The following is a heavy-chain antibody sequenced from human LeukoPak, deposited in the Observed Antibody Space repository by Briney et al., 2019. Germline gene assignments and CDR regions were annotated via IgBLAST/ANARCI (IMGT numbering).Heavy chain of an antibody. CDR2: INHSGST. V-gene: IGHV4-38-2*01. D-gene: IGHD3-10*01. J-gene: IGHJ4*02. Sequence: SETLSLTCAVSGYSISSGYYWGWIRQPPGKGLEWIGSINHSGSTYYNPSLKSRVTISVDTSKNQFSLKLSSVTAADTAVYYCARVKITMVRGVQYPDYWGQGTLVTVSS. CDR3: ARVKITMVRGVQYPDY. CDR1: GYSISSGYY.